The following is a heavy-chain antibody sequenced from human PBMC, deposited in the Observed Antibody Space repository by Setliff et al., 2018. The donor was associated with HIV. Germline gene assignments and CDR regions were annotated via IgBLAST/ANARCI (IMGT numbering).Heavy chain of an antibody. CDR2: IKADGTDK. Sequence: GGSLRLSCAASGFTFSAHQMSWVRQPPGKGLEWVANIKADGTDKYYVDSVKGRFAISRDNSKNSLYLQMNSLRAGDTAVYYCARDWNGDGRSIDSWGQGTLVTVSS. V-gene: IGHV3-7*03. J-gene: IGHJ5*01. CDR3: ARDWNGDGRSIDS. CDR1: GFTFSAHQ. D-gene: IGHD1-1*01.